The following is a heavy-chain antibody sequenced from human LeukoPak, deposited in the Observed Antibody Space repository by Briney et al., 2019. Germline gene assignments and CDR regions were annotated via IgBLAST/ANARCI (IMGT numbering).Heavy chain of an antibody. V-gene: IGHV5-51*01. D-gene: IGHD3-10*01. CDR3: ARRGEGSGSYGRYFDY. CDR2: IYPGDSDT. CDR1: GYSFTTYW. Sequence: GESLKISCKGSGYSFTTYWIGWVRQMPGKGLEWMGIIYPGDSDTRYSPSFQGQVTISADKSICTAYLQWSSLKASDTAMYYCARRGEGSGSYGRYFDYWGQGTLVTVSS. J-gene: IGHJ4*02.